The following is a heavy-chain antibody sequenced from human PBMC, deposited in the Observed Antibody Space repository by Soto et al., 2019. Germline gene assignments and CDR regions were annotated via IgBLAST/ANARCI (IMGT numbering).Heavy chain of an antibody. CDR3: AKDPRGPSKSVWYGMDV. Sequence: QVQLVESGGGVVQRGRSLRLFCAASGFTFNSYGMHWVRQAPGKGLEWVAVISYDGYNKYYADSVKGRFTISRDNSKNTLYLQVHSLRAEDTAVYYCAKDPRGPSKSVWYGMDVWGQGTTVTVSS. J-gene: IGHJ6*02. CDR1: GFTFNSYG. D-gene: IGHD2-15*01. V-gene: IGHV3-30*18. CDR2: ISYDGYNK.